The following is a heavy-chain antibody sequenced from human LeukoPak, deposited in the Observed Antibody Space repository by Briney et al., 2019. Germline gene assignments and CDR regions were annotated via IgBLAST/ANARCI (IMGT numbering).Heavy chain of an antibody. D-gene: IGHD4-17*01. J-gene: IGHJ6*02. CDR3: ARDLHDYGDYYYYGMDV. Sequence: PGMSLRLFCAASGFTFSSYGMHWLRQAPGKGLEGVAVLWYDGSNKYYADSVKGRFTISRDNSKNTLYLQMNSLRAEDTAVYYCARDLHDYGDYYYYGMDVWGQGTTVTVSS. CDR1: GFTFSSYG. CDR2: LWYDGSNK. V-gene: IGHV3-33*01.